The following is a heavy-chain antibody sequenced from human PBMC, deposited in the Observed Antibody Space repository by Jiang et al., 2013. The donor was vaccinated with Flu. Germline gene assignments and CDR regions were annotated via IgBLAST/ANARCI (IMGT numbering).Heavy chain of an antibody. V-gene: IGHV1-18*01. J-gene: IGHJ6*02. CDR3: ARDSRENDIVLMVYPMDV. Sequence: SGAEVKKPGSSVMVSCKTSGGTFSNYAIRWVRQAPGQGLEWMGWISAYNGNTNYAQKLQGRVTMTTDTSTSTAYMELRSLRSDDTAVYYCARDSRENDIVLMVYPMDVWGQGTTVTVSS. CDR1: GGTFSNYA. CDR2: ISAYNGNT. D-gene: IGHD2-8*01.